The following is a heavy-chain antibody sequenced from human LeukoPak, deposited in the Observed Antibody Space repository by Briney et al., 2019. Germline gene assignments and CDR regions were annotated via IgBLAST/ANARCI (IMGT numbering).Heavy chain of an antibody. J-gene: IGHJ6*02. CDR2: IKSKTDGGAT. D-gene: IGHD5-12*01. CDR3: TTASRGSLFYYYYGIDV. Sequence: PGGSLRLSCAASGFTFSNAWMSWVRQAPGKGLEWVGRIKSKTDGGATEYAAPVKGRLTISRDESKNTLFLQMNSLKTEDTAVYYCTTASRGSLFYYYYGIDVWGQGTTVTVSS. V-gene: IGHV3-15*01. CDR1: GFTFSNAW.